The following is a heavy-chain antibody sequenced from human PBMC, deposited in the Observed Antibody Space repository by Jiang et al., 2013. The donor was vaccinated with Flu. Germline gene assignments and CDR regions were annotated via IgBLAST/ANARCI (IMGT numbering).Heavy chain of an antibody. V-gene: IGHV3-7*03. D-gene: IGHD3-10*01. CDR2: IKTDGSEK. CDR3: ARDVGWSVDY. CDR1: QFTFSSHW. Sequence: DLVQPGGSLRLSCAASQFTFSSHWMSWIRQAPGKGLEWVANIKTDGSEKYYVDSVKGRFTVSRDNAKNSLYLQMNGLRVEDTAVYYCARDVGWSVDYWGQGTLVTVSS. J-gene: IGHJ4*02.